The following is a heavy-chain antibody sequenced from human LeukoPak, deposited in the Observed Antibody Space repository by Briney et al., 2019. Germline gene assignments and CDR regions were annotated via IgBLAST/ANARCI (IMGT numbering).Heavy chain of an antibody. J-gene: IGHJ4*02. V-gene: IGHV4/OR15-8*01. D-gene: IGHD2-15*01. Sequence: SETLSLTSVVSGDSICSPKWRSWVRQPPGKGLEWIGEVYHSESANYNPSVRARVKITVDKSTNQFSLEWTSVTAADTAIYYCARDLRGIVAAAWWGQGTLVSVSS. CDR3: ARDLRGIVAAAW. CDR2: VYHSESA. CDR1: GDSICSPKW.